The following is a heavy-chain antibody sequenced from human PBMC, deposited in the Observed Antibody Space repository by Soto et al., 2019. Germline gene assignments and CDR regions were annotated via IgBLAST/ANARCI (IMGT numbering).Heavy chain of an antibody. CDR2: MHYTGFS. Sequence: SADLYLSWIRQKTEKGLEWIGYMHYTGFSYYNPSLKSRLTISVDKSKNQFTLQLTSVTVAYTAVYYCATSYGNACYTYWGQGTQVTVCS. D-gene: IGHD3-10*01. J-gene: IGHJ4*02. V-gene: IGHV4-61*08. CDR1: SADLY. CDR3: ATSYGNACYTY.